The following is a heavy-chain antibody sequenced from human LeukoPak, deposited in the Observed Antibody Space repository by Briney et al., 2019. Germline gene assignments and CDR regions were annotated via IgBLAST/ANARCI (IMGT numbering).Heavy chain of an antibody. CDR3: VRNGDYVDY. J-gene: IGHJ4*02. Sequence: GGSLRLSCAASGFTFSSYAMSWVRQAPGKGLEWVANIKRDGSEKYYVDSVKGRFTISRDNAKDSLYLQMNSLRAEDTALYYCVRNGDYVDYWGQGTLVTVSS. D-gene: IGHD4-17*01. CDR2: IKRDGSEK. V-gene: IGHV3-7*05. CDR1: GFTFSSYA.